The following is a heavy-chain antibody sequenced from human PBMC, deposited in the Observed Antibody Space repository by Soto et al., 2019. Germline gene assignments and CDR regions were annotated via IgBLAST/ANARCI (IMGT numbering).Heavy chain of an antibody. Sequence: EVQLAESGGGLVQPGGSLRLSCEASGFTFGNYWMNWVRQTPGKGLEWVANIKPDGGEQYYVDSVKGRFTISRDNAKDSLYLQMRSLRGHDTAVYYCARGHSNSCDYWGQGTLVTVSS. V-gene: IGHV3-7*04. CDR1: GFTFGNYW. D-gene: IGHD5-18*01. J-gene: IGHJ4*02. CDR2: IKPDGGEQ. CDR3: ARGHSNSCDY.